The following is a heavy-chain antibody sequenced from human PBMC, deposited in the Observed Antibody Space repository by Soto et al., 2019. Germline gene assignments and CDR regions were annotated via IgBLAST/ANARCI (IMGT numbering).Heavy chain of an antibody. V-gene: IGHV1-69*13. CDR3: ARDFGGSYYVWFDP. D-gene: IGHD1-26*01. Sequence: SVKVSCKASGGTFSSYAISWVRQAPGQGLEWMGGIIPIFGAANYAQKFQGRVTITADESTSTAYMELSSLRSEDTAVYYCARDFGGSYYVWFDPWGQGTLVTVSS. CDR2: IIPIFGAA. J-gene: IGHJ5*02. CDR1: GGTFSSYA.